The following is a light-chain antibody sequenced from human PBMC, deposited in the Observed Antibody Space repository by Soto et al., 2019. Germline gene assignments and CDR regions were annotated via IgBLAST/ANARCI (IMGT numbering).Light chain of an antibody. CDR3: QQRSNWPPETT. V-gene: IGKV3-11*01. CDR1: QSVSSY. Sequence: EIVLTQSPANLSLSPGERATLSCRASQSVSSYLAWYQQKPGQAPRLLIYDASNRATGIPARFSGSGSGTDFTLTISSLEPEDFAVYYCQQRSNWPPETTFGGGTKVEIK. J-gene: IGKJ4*01. CDR2: DAS.